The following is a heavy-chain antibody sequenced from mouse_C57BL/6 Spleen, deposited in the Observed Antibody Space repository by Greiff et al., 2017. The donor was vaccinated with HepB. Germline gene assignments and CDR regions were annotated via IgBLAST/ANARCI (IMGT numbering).Heavy chain of an antibody. J-gene: IGHJ4*01. V-gene: IGHV1-80*01. CDR2: IYPGDGDS. CDR3: AIRHYYYAMDY. Sequence: VQLQQSGAELVKPGASVKISCKASGYAFSSYWMHWVKQRPGKGLEWIGQIYPGDGDSNYNGKFKGKATLTADKSSSTAYMQRSSLTSEDSAVYFCAIRHYYYAMDYWGQGTSVTVSS. CDR1: GYAFSSYW.